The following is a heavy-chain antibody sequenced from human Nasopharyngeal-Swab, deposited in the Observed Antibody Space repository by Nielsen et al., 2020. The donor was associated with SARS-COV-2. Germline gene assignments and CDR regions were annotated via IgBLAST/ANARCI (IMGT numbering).Heavy chain of an antibody. D-gene: IGHD3-3*01. Sequence: SETLSLTCTVSGGSISSYYWSWIRQPPGKGLEWIGYIYNSGSTNYNPSLKSRVTISVHTSKNQFSLKLSSVTAADTAVYYCAGAIRITIFEVVACFEYWGQGTLVTVSS. J-gene: IGHJ4*02. V-gene: IGHV4-59*01. CDR2: IYNSGST. CDR3: AGAIRITIFEVVACFEY. CDR1: GGSISSYY.